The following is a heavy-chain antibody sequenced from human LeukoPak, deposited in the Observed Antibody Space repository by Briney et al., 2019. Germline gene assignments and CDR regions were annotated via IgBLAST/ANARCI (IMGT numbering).Heavy chain of an antibody. V-gene: IGHV4-61*02. Sequence: SETLSLTCTVSGDSISSGDYYWSWIRQPAGKGLEWIGRISSSGSTNYNPSLKSRVTISVDTSKNQFSLKLSSVTAADTAVYYCARDLDPRYYYDSSGYPPGIDYWGQGTLVTVSS. CDR3: ARDLDPRYYYDSSGYPPGIDY. J-gene: IGHJ4*02. CDR2: ISSSGST. D-gene: IGHD3-22*01. CDR1: GDSISSGDYY.